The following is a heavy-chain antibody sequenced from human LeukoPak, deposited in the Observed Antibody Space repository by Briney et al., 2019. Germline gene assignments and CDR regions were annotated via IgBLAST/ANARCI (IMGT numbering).Heavy chain of an antibody. Sequence: GGSLRLSCAASGFTFSSYWMSWVRQASGKGLEWVANIKQYGSEKYYVDSVKGRFTISRDNAKNSLYLQMNSLRDEDTAVYYCAREPNLYDFWSGYYPYFDYWGQGTLVTVSS. V-gene: IGHV3-7*01. CDR1: GFTFSSYW. CDR3: AREPNLYDFWSGYYPYFDY. J-gene: IGHJ4*02. D-gene: IGHD3-3*01. CDR2: IKQYGSEK.